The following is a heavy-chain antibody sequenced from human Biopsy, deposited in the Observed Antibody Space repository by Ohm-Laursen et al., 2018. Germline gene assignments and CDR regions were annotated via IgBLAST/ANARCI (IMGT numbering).Heavy chain of an antibody. V-gene: IGHV1-2*02. Sequence: SSVKVSCKASGYTFNDYYIHWVRQSPGQGLEWMGWVNPNSGATNSAEKFRGRVTLTRDTSISAVYIELRRLKSDDAAVYFCARDRMTDVFGGPARTDVFDSWGQGTPVTVSS. CDR1: GYTFNDYY. D-gene: IGHD3-10*01. J-gene: IGHJ4*02. CDR3: ARDRMTDVFGGPARTDVFDS. CDR2: VNPNSGAT.